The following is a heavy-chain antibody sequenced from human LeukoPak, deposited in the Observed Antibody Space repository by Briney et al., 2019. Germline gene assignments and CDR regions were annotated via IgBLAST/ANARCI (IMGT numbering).Heavy chain of an antibody. Sequence: ASVKVSCKVSGYTLTELSMHWVRQAPGKGLEWMGGFDPEDGETIYAQKFRGRVTMTEDTSTDTAYMELSSLRSEDTAVYYCATPPPKLKHYGDYYWYFDLWGRGTLVTVSS. J-gene: IGHJ2*01. D-gene: IGHD4-17*01. CDR3: ATPPPKLKHYGDYYWYFDL. CDR1: GYTLTELS. CDR2: FDPEDGET. V-gene: IGHV1-24*01.